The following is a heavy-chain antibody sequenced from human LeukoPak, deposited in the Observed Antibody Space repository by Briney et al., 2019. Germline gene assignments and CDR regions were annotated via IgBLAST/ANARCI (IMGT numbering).Heavy chain of an antibody. CDR2: INPNSGGT. Sequence: GASVKVSCKASGYTFTDYYMHWVRQAPGQGLEWMGWINPNSGGTKYAQKFQGRITMTRDTSISTAYMELSRLRSDDTAVYYCARSSSYFYMDVWGKGATVTVSS. V-gene: IGHV1-2*02. CDR1: GYTFTDYY. J-gene: IGHJ6*03. CDR3: ARSSSYFYMDV.